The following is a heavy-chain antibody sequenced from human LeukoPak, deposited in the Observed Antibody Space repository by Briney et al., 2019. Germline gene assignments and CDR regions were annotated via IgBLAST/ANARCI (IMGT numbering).Heavy chain of an antibody. V-gene: IGHV4-34*01. CDR2: INHSGST. CDR1: GGSISTYY. J-gene: IGHJ4*02. CDR3: ARAGRDYVWGSYRLGSFLGY. D-gene: IGHD3-16*02. Sequence: SETLSLTCTVSGGSISTYYWSWIRRPPGKGLEWIGEINHSGSTNYNPSLKSRVTISVDTSKNQFSLKLSSVTAADTAVYYCARAGRDYVWGSYRLGSFLGYWGQGTLVTVSS.